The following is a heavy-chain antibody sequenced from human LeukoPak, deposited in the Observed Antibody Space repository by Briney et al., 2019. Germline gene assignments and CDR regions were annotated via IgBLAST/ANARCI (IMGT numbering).Heavy chain of an antibody. Sequence: GGSLRLSCAASGFTFSSYGMHWVRQAPGKGLEWVAFISYDGSNKDYADSVKGRFTISRDNSKDTLYLQMNSPRGDDTAVYYCARDRSGFGGATNYGMDVWGQGTTVTVSS. J-gene: IGHJ6*01. CDR1: GFTFSSYG. V-gene: IGHV3-30*19. CDR3: ARDRSGFGGATNYGMDV. CDR2: ISYDGSNK. D-gene: IGHD3-10*01.